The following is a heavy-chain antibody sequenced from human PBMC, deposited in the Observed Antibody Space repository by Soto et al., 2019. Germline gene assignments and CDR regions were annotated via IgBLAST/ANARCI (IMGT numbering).Heavy chain of an antibody. V-gene: IGHV3-23*01. J-gene: IGHJ3*02. Sequence: EVQLLESGGGLVQPGGSLRLSCAASGFTFSSYAMSWVRQAPGKGLEWVSAISGSGGSTYYADSVKGRFTISRDNSKTTVYLQMNSLSAEDTAVYYCAKDCGYIYGYDAFDIWGQGTMVTVSS. CDR2: ISGSGGST. CDR3: AKDCGYIYGYDAFDI. D-gene: IGHD5-18*01. CDR1: GFTFSSYA.